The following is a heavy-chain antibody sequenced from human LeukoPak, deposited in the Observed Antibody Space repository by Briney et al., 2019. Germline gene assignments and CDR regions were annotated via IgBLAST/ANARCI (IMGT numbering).Heavy chain of an antibody. V-gene: IGHV4-59*01. CDR2: IYYSGST. CDR1: GDSISSYY. J-gene: IGHJ3*02. D-gene: IGHD3-16*02. Sequence: SETLSLTCTVSGDSISSYYWSWIRQPPGKGLEWIGYIYYSGSTNYNPSLKSRVTISVDTSKNQFSLKLSSVTAADTAVYYYARDLGNDYVWGSYRSDAFDIWGQGTMVTVSS. CDR3: ARDLGNDYVWGSYRSDAFDI.